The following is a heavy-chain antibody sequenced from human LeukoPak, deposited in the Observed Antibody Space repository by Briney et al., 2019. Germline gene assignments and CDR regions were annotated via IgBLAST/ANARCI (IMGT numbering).Heavy chain of an antibody. V-gene: IGHV3-53*01. J-gene: IGHJ4*02. D-gene: IGHD6-13*01. CDR2: IYSGGST. Sequence: GGSLRLSCAASGFTFSSYAMSWVRQAPGKGLEWVSVIYSGGSTYYADSVKGRFTISRDNSKNTLYLQMNSLRAEDTAVYYCATLAAAGDYWGQGTLVTVSS. CDR1: GFTFSSYA. CDR3: ATLAAAGDY.